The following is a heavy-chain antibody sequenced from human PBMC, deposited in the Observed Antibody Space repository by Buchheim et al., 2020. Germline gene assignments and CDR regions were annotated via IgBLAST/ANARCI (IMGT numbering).Heavy chain of an antibody. CDR2: INPSGAGT. D-gene: IGHD6-13*01. Sequence: QVQLVQSGAEVKKPGASVKVSCKASGYTFTSYYVHWVRQAPGQGLEWMGIINPSGAGTSYSQKFQGRVTMTRDTDTSTVYMELSSLRSEDTAVYYCARDRGAAAGTSPGYWGQGTL. CDR3: ARDRGAAAGTSPGY. J-gene: IGHJ4*02. CDR1: GYTFTSYY. V-gene: IGHV1-46*01.